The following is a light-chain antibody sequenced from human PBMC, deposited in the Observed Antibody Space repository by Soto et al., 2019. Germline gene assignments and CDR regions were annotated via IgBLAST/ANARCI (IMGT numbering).Light chain of an antibody. V-gene: IGKV2-28*01. CDR3: MQALQSLT. Sequence: EIVMTQSPLTLPVTPLDPASISCRTCQSLLYNNTYNYLDWYVQKPGQSPQLLIYFGSNRAPGVPDRFSGSGSGTDFTLKINRVEAEDVGTYYCMQALQSLTFGQGTRLEIK. J-gene: IGKJ5*01. CDR1: QSLLYNNTYNY. CDR2: FGS.